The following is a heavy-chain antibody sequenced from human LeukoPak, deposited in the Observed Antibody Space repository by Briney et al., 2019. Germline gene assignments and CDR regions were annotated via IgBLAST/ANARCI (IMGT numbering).Heavy chain of an antibody. V-gene: IGHV3-7*01. CDR3: VRDGGVSGYDLLDY. D-gene: IGHD5-12*01. J-gene: IGHJ4*02. CDR1: GFTFSHYW. CDR2: INQDGSKE. Sequence: PGGSLRLSCAASGFTFSHYWMTWVRQAPGKGLEWVAQINQDGSKEYYMDSVKARFTISRDNAKNSVFLQMNSLRAEDTAVYYCVRDGGVSGYDLLDYWGQGTLVTVSS.